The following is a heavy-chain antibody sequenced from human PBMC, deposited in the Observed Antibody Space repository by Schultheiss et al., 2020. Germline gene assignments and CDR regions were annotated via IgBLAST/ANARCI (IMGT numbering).Heavy chain of an antibody. V-gene: IGHV1-69*13. CDR2: IIPIFGTA. D-gene: IGHD3-22*01. Sequence: SVKVSCKASGGTFSSYAISWVRQAPGQGLEWMGGIIPIFGTANYAQKFQGRVTITADESTSTAYMELSSLRSEDTAVLYCARGAHYASSRRPIYYFDFWGQGTLLTVSS. J-gene: IGHJ4*02. CDR3: ARGAHYASSRRPIYYFDF. CDR1: GGTFSSYA.